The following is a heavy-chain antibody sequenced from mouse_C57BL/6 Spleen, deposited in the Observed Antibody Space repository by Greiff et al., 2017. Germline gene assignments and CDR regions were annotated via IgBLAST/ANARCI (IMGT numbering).Heavy chain of an antibody. D-gene: IGHD3-2*02. J-gene: IGHJ4*01. V-gene: IGHV1-66*01. Sequence: VQVVESGPELVKPGASVKISCKASGYSFTSYYIHWVKQRPGQGLEWIGWIYPGSGNTTYNEKFKGKATLTADTSSSTAYMQLSSLTSEDSAVYDCARGADQGGYAMDYWGQGTSVTVSS. CDR1: GYSFTSYY. CDR3: ARGADQGGYAMDY. CDR2: IYPGSGNT.